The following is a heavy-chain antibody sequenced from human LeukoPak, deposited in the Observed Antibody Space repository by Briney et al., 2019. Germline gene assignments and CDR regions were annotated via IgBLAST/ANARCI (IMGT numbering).Heavy chain of an antibody. CDR1: GYTFTSYG. CDR3: ARDNHYYDSSGYCHFDY. V-gene: IGHV1-69*04. J-gene: IGHJ4*02. CDR2: IIPILGIA. D-gene: IGHD3-22*01. Sequence: GASVKVSCKASGYTFTSYGISWVRQAPGQGLEWMGRIIPILGIANYAQKFQGRVTITADKSTSTAYMELSSLRSEDTAVYYCARDNHYYDSSGYCHFDYWGQGTLVTVSS.